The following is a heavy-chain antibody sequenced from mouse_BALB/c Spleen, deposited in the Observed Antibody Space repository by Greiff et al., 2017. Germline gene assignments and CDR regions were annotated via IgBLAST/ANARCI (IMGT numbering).Heavy chain of an antibody. CDR1: GFSLSTSGMG. D-gene: IGHD1-2*01. CDR3: ARTTAMFSWFAY. J-gene: IGHJ3*01. V-gene: IGHV8-12*01. CDR2: IYWDDDK. Sequence: QVTLKVSGPGILQPSQTLSLTCSFSGFSLSTSGMGVSWIRQPSGKGLEWLAHIYWDDDKRYNPSLKSRRTISKDTSSNQVFLKITSVYTADTATYYCARTTAMFSWFAYWGQGTLVTVSA.